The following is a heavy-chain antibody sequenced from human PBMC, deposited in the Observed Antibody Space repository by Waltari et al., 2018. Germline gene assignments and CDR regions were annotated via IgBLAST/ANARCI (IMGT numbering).Heavy chain of an antibody. J-gene: IGHJ6*02. CDR2: ISYNEIKK. Sequence: QVQLVESGGGVVQPGGSLRLSCAASAFTFRSYAINWVRQAPGQGLGLVEFISYNEIKKYYVDAVKGRFSISRDNSKNTLYLQMNSLRADDTAVYYCASDYCDRTSCHGMDVWGQGTTVTVSS. V-gene: IGHV3-30*04. CDR3: ASDYCDRTSCHGMDV. CDR1: AFTFRSYA. D-gene: IGHD2-2*01.